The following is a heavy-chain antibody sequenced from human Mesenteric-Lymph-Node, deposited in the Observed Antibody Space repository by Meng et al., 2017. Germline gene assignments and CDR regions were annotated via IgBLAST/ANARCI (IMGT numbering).Heavy chain of an antibody. D-gene: IGHD5-18*01. CDR1: GASISSGSYY. CDR2: IYASGST. V-gene: IGHV4-61*09. J-gene: IGHJ4*02. CDR3: ARGGGYSYGTRYYFDS. Sequence: LRLSCTVSGASISSGSYYWTWFRQPAGKGLEWIGHIYASGSTNYNPSLKSRVTISVDTSQNQFSLKLSSVTAADTAVYYCARGGGYSYGTRYYFDSWGQGTLVTGSS.